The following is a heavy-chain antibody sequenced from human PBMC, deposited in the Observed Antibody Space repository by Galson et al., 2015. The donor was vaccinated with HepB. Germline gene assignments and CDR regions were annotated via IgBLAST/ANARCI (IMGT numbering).Heavy chain of an antibody. Sequence: SVKVSCKVSGYTFTGYYMHWVRQAPGQGLEWMGWINPNSGGTNYAQKFQGWVTMTRDTSISTAYMELSRLRSDDTAVYYCARVRMAGSYYYYGMDVWGQGTTVTVSS. J-gene: IGHJ6*02. V-gene: IGHV1-2*04. CDR3: ARVRMAGSYYYYGMDV. CDR1: GYTFTGYY. D-gene: IGHD6-19*01. CDR2: INPNSGGT.